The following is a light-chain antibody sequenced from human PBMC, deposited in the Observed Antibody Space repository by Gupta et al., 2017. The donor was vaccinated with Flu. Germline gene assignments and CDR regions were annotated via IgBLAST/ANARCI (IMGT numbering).Light chain of an antibody. CDR3: QQYDNLPLT. Sequence: SLSASVGDRVTITCQASHDITNFLNWYQQKPGEAPHLLIFDASTLRTGVPSRFSGSGSGTDFTFTISSLQPEDVATYYCQQYDNLPLTFGGGTKVELK. J-gene: IGKJ4*01. CDR2: DAS. CDR1: HDITNF. V-gene: IGKV1-33*01.